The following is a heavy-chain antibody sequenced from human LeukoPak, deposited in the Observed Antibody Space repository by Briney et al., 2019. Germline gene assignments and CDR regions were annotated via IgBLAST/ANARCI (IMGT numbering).Heavy chain of an antibody. D-gene: IGHD2-21*02. CDR2: ISPSGNAV. Sequence: RTGGSLRLSCAASGFTFTTYWMHWVRHAPGKGLVWVSYISPSGNAVFYADSVKGRFTISRDNARRSLYLQMNSLRDEDTAVYYCARVRVVTAISSLSHWGQGTLVTVSS. CDR1: GFTFTTYW. J-gene: IGHJ4*02. V-gene: IGHV3-11*01. CDR3: ARVRVVTAISSLSH.